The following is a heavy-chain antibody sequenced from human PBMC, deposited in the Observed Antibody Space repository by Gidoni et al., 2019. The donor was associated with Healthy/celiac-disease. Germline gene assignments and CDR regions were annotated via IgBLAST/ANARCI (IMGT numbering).Heavy chain of an antibody. V-gene: IGHV3-7*03. J-gene: IGHJ4*02. CDR2: IKQDGSEK. Sequence: EVQLVESGGGLVQPGGSLRLSCAASGFTVCSYWMSWVRQAPGKGLEWVANIKQDGSEKYYVDSVKGRFTISRDNAKNSLYLQMNSLRAEDTAVYYCARELAYDFWSGYSESWGQGTLVTVSS. CDR3: ARELAYDFWSGYSES. D-gene: IGHD3-3*01. CDR1: GFTVCSYW.